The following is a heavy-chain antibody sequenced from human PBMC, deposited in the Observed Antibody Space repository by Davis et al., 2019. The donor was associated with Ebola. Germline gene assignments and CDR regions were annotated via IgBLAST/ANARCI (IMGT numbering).Heavy chain of an antibody. J-gene: IGHJ2*01. CDR1: GGSVSSGSYY. V-gene: IGHV4-61*01. CDR3: ARVVFVAGATPTWYFDL. D-gene: IGHD2-15*01. CDR2: IYYSGST. Sequence: MPSETLSLTCTVSGGSVSSGSYYWSWIRQPPEKGLEWVGYIYYSGSTNCNPSLKSRVTISVDTSKNQFSLKLSSVTAADTAVYYCARVVFVAGATPTWYFDLWGRGTLVTVSP.